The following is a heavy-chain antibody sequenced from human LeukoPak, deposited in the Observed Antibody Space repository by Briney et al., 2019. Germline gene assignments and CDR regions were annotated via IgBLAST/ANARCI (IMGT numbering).Heavy chain of an antibody. CDR1: GGSFSGYY. Sequence: SETLSLTCAVYGGSFSGYYWSWIRQPPGRGLEWIGTISHSESTYYNPSLKSRVTISVDTSKNQFSLKLSSVTAADTAVYYCARVSSGWAFDYWGQGTLVTVSS. V-gene: IGHV4-34*01. CDR2: ISHSEST. CDR3: ARVSSGWAFDY. J-gene: IGHJ4*02. D-gene: IGHD6-19*01.